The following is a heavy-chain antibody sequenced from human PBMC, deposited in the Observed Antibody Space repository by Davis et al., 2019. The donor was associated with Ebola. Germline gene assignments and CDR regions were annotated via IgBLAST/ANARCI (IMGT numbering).Heavy chain of an antibody. Sequence: GSLRLSCAVYGGSFSGYYWSWIRQPPGKGLEWIGEINHSGSTNYNPSLKSRVTISVDTSKNQFSLRLSPVTATDTAVYYCAREPGYSGLDVWGQGTTVTVSS. V-gene: IGHV4-34*01. CDR2: INHSGST. CDR3: AREPGYSGLDV. J-gene: IGHJ6*02. CDR1: GGSFSGYY.